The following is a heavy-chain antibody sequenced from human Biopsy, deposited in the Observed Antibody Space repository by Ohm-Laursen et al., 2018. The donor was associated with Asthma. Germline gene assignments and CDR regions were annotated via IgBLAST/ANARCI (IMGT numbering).Heavy chain of an antibody. CDR3: ASDFPKDYVRYNFQF. CDR1: GGTFSNFA. J-gene: IGHJ4*02. V-gene: IGHV1-69*06. D-gene: IGHD4-17*01. CDR2: IMTVFGTT. Sequence: SSVKVSCKAPGGTFSNFAISWVRQVPGQGLEWLGGIMTVFGTTNYAQKFQGRVTMTEDTSTDTAYMELSSLSSDDTAVYYCASDFPKDYVRYNFQFWGQGTLVTVSS.